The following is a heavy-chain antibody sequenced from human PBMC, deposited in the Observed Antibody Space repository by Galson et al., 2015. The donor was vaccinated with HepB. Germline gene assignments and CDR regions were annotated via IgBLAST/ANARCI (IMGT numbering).Heavy chain of an antibody. D-gene: IGHD3-9*01. CDR3: AREHVSADFDWLLMVRAYFDY. CDR2: INHSGST. J-gene: IGHJ4*02. Sequence: SETLSLTCAVYGGSFSGYYWSWIRQPPGKGLEWIGEINHSGSTNYNPSLKSRVTISVDTSKNQFSLKLSSVTAADTAVYYCAREHVSADFDWLLMVRAYFDYWGQGTLSPSPQ. CDR1: GGSFSGYY. V-gene: IGHV4-34*01.